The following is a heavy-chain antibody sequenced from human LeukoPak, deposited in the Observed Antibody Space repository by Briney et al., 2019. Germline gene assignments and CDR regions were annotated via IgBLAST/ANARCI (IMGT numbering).Heavy chain of an antibody. D-gene: IGHD1-26*01. CDR2: INPNSGGT. J-gene: IGHJ4*02. CDR3: ARGGPISGSYQRAPDY. CDR1: GYTFTGYY. Sequence: ASVKVSCKASGYTFTGYYMHWVRQAPGQGLEWMGWINPNSGGTNYAQKFQGRVTMTRDTSISTAYMELSRLRSDDTAVYYCARGGPISGSYQRAPDYWGQGTLVTVSS. V-gene: IGHV1-2*02.